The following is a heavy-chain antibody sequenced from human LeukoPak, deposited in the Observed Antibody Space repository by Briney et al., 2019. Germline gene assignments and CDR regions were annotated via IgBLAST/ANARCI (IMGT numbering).Heavy chain of an antibody. J-gene: IGHJ4*02. CDR1: GFSVSSHY. Sequence: GGSLRLSCAASGFSVSSHYMSWVRQAPGKGLEWVSLIYTGGNTYYADSVKGRLTLSRDNSKNTVYLQMNSLRVEDTAMYYCASISDLLFYFDSWGQGTLVTVSP. CDR3: ASISDLLFYFDS. V-gene: IGHV3-66*01. CDR2: IYTGGNT.